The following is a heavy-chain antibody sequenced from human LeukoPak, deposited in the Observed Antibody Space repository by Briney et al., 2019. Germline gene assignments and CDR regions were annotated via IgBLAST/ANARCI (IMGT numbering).Heavy chain of an antibody. CDR3: SRENGAFSPFGY. CDR1: GDSISTGGYY. Sequence: SQTLSLTCTVSGDSISTGGYYWTWIRQHPGKGLEWIGYIYYSGSTDYNPSLRSRLNISIDTSKYQFSLKLTSVTAADTAVYYCSRENGAFSPFGYWGQGYLVTVLS. CDR2: IYYSGST. V-gene: IGHV4-31*03. J-gene: IGHJ4*02. D-gene: IGHD2-8*01.